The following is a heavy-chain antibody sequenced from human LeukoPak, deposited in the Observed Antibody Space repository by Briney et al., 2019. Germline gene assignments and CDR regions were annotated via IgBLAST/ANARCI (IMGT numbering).Heavy chain of an antibody. D-gene: IGHD3-22*01. CDR1: GFTFDDYG. Sequence: GGSLRLSCAASGFTFDDYGMSWVRQAPGKGLEWVSLISWDGGSTYYADSVKGRFTISRDNSKNSLYLQMNSLRTEDTALYYCAKDNRYYDSSGYRQYNWFDPWGQGTLVTVSS. V-gene: IGHV3-43*01. CDR3: AKDNRYYDSSGYRQYNWFDP. J-gene: IGHJ5*02. CDR2: ISWDGGST.